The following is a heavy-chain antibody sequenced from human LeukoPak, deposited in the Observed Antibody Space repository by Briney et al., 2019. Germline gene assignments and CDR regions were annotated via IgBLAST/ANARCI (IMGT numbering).Heavy chain of an antibody. D-gene: IGHD3-10*01. V-gene: IGHV4-38-2*01. CDR2: IYHNGNT. Sequence: PSETLSLTCAVSVYSFTSGYYWGWVRQPPGKGLEWIGNIYHNGNTYYNPSLKSRVTISVDTSKNQYSLKLISLTAADTAVYYCATLRNRGSDQWGQGTLVTVSS. J-gene: IGHJ4*02. CDR3: ATLRNRGSDQ. CDR1: VYSFTSGYY.